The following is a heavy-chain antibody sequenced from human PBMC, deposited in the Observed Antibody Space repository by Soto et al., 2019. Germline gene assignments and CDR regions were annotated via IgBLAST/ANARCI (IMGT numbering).Heavy chain of an antibody. Sequence: GGSLRLSCAASGFTFSSYAMSWVRQAPGKGLEWVSAISGSGGSTYYADSVKGRFTISRDNSKNTLYLQMNSLRAEDTAVYYCAKVAGSIQLWLSLFDYWGQGTLVTVSS. V-gene: IGHV3-23*01. D-gene: IGHD5-18*01. J-gene: IGHJ4*02. CDR3: AKVAGSIQLWLSLFDY. CDR1: GFTFSSYA. CDR2: ISGSGGST.